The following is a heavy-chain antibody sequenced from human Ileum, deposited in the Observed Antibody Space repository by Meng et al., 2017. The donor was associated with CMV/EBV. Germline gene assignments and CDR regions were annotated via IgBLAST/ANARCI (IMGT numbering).Heavy chain of an antibody. CDR3: ASGVAYYDFWSGYYRGVGFDY. Sequence: SETLSLTCAVYGGSFSGYYWSWIRQPPGKGLEWIGEINHSGSTNYNPSLKGRVTISVDTSKNQFSLKLSSVTAADTAVYYCASGVAYYDFWSGYYRGVGFDYWGQGTLVTVSS. CDR2: INHSGST. V-gene: IGHV4-34*01. CDR1: GGSFSGYY. J-gene: IGHJ4*02. D-gene: IGHD3-3*01.